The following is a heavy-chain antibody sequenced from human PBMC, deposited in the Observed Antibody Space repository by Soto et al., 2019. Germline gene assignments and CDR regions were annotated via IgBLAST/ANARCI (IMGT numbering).Heavy chain of an antibody. Sequence: GESLKLSCKCSGYSFTSYWIGWVRQIPGKGLEWMGIIYPGDSDTRYSPSFQGQVTISADKSISTAYLQWSSLKASDTAMYYCARHISLGDGYKGYYYGMDVWGQGTTVTV. CDR2: IYPGDSDT. CDR1: GYSFTSYW. J-gene: IGHJ6*02. CDR3: ARHISLGDGYKGYYYGMDV. V-gene: IGHV5-51*01. D-gene: IGHD5-12*01.